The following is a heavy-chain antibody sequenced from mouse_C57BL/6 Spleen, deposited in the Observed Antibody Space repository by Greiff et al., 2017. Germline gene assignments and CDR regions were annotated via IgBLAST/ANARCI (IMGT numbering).Heavy chain of an antibody. J-gene: IGHJ4*01. Sequence: QVQLKESGAELVRPGASVTLSCKASGYTFTDYEMHWVKQTPVHGLEWIGAIDPETGGTAYNQKFKGKAILTADKSSSTAYMELRSLTSEDSAVYYCTRGDGYPLWMDYWGQGTSVTVSS. V-gene: IGHV1-15*01. CDR3: TRGDGYPLWMDY. CDR1: GYTFTDYE. D-gene: IGHD2-3*01. CDR2: IDPETGGT.